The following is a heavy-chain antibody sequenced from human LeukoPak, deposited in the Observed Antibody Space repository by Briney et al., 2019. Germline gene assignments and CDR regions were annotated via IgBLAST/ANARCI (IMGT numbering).Heavy chain of an antibody. D-gene: IGHD6-6*01. CDR3: ARAMSIAARLQTIFDY. Sequence: PGGSLRLSCAASGFTVSSNYMSWVRQAPGKGLVWVSRINSDGSSTSYADSVKGRFTISRDNAKNTLYLQMNSLRAEDTAVYYCARAMSIAARLQTIFDYWGQGTLVTVSS. J-gene: IGHJ4*02. V-gene: IGHV3-74*01. CDR1: GFTVSSNY. CDR2: INSDGSST.